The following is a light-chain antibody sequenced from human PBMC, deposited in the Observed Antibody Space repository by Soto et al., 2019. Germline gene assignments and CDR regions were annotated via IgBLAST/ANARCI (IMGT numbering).Light chain of an antibody. Sequence: QSVLTQPASVSGSPGQSITISCTGTSSDVGGFNYVSWYQQHPGKAPKLMIYDVTNRPSGVSYRFSGSKSGNTASLTISGLQAEDEADYYCNSYTSSSTYAFGPGTKVTVL. CDR2: DVT. V-gene: IGLV2-14*03. J-gene: IGLJ1*01. CDR1: SSDVGGFNY. CDR3: NSYTSSSTYA.